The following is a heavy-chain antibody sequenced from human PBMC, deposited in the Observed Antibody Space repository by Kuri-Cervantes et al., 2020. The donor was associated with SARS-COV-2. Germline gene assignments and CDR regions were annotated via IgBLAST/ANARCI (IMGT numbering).Heavy chain of an antibody. V-gene: IGHV3-21*01. CDR1: GFSFSDYS. D-gene: IGHD7-27*01. CDR3: ARDLRLGKSLDY. Sequence: GESLKISCAGTGFSFSDYSMNWVRQAPGKGLEWVSSVSSGGTSVYYADSLVGRFTISRDNAKSSLYLETNSLRAEDTAMYYCARDLRLGKSLDYWGQGTLVTVSS. CDR2: VSSGGTSV. J-gene: IGHJ4*02.